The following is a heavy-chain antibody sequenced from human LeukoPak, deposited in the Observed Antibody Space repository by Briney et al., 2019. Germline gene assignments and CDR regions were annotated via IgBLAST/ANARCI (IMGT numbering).Heavy chain of an antibody. CDR1: GYTFTSYG. V-gene: IGHV1-8*02. J-gene: IGHJ4*02. D-gene: IGHD3-10*01. Sequence: ASVKVSCKASGYTFTSYGISWVRQAPGQGLEWMGWMNPNSGNTGYAQKFQGRVTMTRNTSISTAYMELSSLRSEDTAVYYCARGLGGSGSYFHDYWGQGTLVTVSS. CDR2: MNPNSGNT. CDR3: ARGLGGSGSYFHDY.